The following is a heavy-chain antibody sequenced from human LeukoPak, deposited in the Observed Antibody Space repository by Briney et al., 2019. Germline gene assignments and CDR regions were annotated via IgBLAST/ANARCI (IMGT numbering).Heavy chain of an antibody. V-gene: IGHV3-53*01. D-gene: IGHD1-26*01. CDR2: IYSAGAT. CDR3: ARIEWERLGRAFDI. Sequence: PGGSLRLSCAAPGFTVSDNYMTWVRQAPGKGLEWVSSIYSAGATPYAESVKGRFTISRDNSKNTLYLQMNSLRAEDMAVYYCARIEWERLGRAFDIWGQGTMVTVSS. CDR1: GFTVSDNY. J-gene: IGHJ3*02.